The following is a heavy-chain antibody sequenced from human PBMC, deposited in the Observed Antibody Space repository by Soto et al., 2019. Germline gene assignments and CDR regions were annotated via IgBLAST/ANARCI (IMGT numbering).Heavy chain of an antibody. CDR2: ITASEGT. V-gene: IGHV4-61*01. Sequence: QVQLQESGPGLVKPSETLSLTCTVSGGSVSSGSYYWSWIRQPPGKGLEWVSHITASEGTTYYADSVKGRFTISRDTSRNTLYLQMNSLRAEDTALYYCAKCIQVNWNYDAFHIWGQGTMVTVSS. CDR1: GGSVSSGSYY. CDR3: AKCIQVNWNYDAFHI. D-gene: IGHD1-7*01. J-gene: IGHJ3*02.